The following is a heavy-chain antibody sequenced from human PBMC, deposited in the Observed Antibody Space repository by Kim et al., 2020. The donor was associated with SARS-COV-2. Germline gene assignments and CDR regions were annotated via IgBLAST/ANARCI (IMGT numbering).Heavy chain of an antibody. CDR2: IYYSGST. CDR1: GGSISSGGYY. CDR3: ARGIKSGFSHNWFDP. D-gene: IGHD3-22*01. J-gene: IGHJ5*02. V-gene: IGHV4-31*03. Sequence: SETLSLTCTVSGGSISSGGYYWSWIRQDTGKGLEWIGYIYYSGSTYYNPSLKSRVTISVDTSKNQFSLKLSSVTAADTAVYYCARGIKSGFSHNWFDPWGQGTLVTVSS.